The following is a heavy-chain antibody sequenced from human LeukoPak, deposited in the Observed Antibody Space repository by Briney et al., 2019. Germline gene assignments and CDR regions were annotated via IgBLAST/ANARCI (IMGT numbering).Heavy chain of an antibody. Sequence: GGSLRLSCAASGFTFSSYAMSWVRQAPGKGLEWVSAISGSGGSTYYADSVKGRFTISRDDSKNTLYLQMNSLRAEDTAVYYCAIITRGYSYGFDYWGQGTLVTVSS. V-gene: IGHV3-23*01. D-gene: IGHD5-18*01. CDR3: AIITRGYSYGFDY. CDR1: GFTFSSYA. J-gene: IGHJ4*02. CDR2: ISGSGGST.